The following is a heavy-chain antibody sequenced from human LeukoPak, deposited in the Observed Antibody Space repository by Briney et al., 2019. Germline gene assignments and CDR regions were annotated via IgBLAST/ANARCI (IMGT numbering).Heavy chain of an antibody. V-gene: IGHV3-23*01. Sequence: GGSLRLSCVASGFTFSTYVMNWVRQAPGKGLEWVSGILGGGGNTYYADFVKGRFTISRDNSKNTLYLQMNSLRAEDTAVYYCARDRAVHGLNWGYYYYYGMDVWGQGTTVTVSS. CDR1: GFTFSTYV. J-gene: IGHJ6*02. CDR3: ARDRAVHGLNWGYYYYYGMDV. D-gene: IGHD7-27*01. CDR2: ILGGGGNT.